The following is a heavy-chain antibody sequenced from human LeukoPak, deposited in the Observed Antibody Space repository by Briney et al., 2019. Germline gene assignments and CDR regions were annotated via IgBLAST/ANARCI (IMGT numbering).Heavy chain of an antibody. Sequence: SETLSLTCAVYGGSFSSYYWSWIRQPAGKGLEWIGRIYTSGSTNYNPSLKSRVTISVDTSKNQFSLKLSSVTAADTAVYYCASGVAAAELYYYMDVWGKGTTVTVSS. CDR3: ASGVAAAELYYYMDV. CDR2: IYTSGST. D-gene: IGHD6-13*01. J-gene: IGHJ6*03. V-gene: IGHV4-59*10. CDR1: GGSFSSYY.